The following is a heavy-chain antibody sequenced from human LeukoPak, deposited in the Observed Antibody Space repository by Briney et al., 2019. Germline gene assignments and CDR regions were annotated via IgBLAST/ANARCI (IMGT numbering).Heavy chain of an antibody. CDR3: ARVCSSGGSCYSGGLDY. CDR1: GGSISSSSYY. Sequence: SETLSLTCTVSGGSISSSSYYWGWIRQPPGKGLEWIGSIYYSGSTYYNPSLKSRVTISVDTSKNQFSLKLSSVTAADTAVYYCARVCSSGGSCYSGGLDYWGQGTLVTVSS. J-gene: IGHJ4*02. D-gene: IGHD2-15*01. V-gene: IGHV4-39*07. CDR2: IYYSGST.